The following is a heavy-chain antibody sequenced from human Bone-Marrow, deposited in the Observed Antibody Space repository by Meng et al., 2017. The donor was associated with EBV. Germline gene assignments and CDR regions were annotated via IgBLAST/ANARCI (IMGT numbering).Heavy chain of an antibody. CDR1: GYTFTGYY. J-gene: IGHJ5*02. Sequence: QVQLVQSGAEVKKPXXXXXVSCKASGYTFTGYYMHWVRQAPGQGLGWMGRINPNSGGTNYAQKFQGRVTMTRDTSISTAYMELSSLRSEDTAVYYCARGRGGEFDPWGQGTLVTVSS. V-gene: IGHV1-2*06. CDR3: ARGRGGEFDP. CDR2: INPNSGGT. D-gene: IGHD3-16*01.